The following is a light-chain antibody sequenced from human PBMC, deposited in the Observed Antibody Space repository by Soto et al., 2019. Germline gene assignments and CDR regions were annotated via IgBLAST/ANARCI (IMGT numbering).Light chain of an antibody. Sequence: DIVMTQSPLSLPVTPGEPASISCRSSQSLLDSNGYNCLEWYLQKPGQSPQLLIYLGSNRASGVPDRFSGSGSGTFFTLKISRVEAEDVGVYYCMQSLQTPLTFGQGTKVVIK. V-gene: IGKV2-28*01. CDR1: QSLLDSNGYNC. J-gene: IGKJ1*01. CDR2: LGS. CDR3: MQSLQTPLT.